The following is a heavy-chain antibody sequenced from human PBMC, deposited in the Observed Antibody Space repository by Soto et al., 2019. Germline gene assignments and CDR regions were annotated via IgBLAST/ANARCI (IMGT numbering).Heavy chain of an antibody. CDR3: ARTVVPAPGWFDP. CDR2: IYYSGST. J-gene: IGHJ5*02. Sequence: SETLSLTCTVSGGSISSGDYYWSWIRQPPGKGLEWIGYIYYSGSTYYNPSLKSRVTISVDTSKNQFSLKLSSVTAADTAVYYCARTVVPAPGWFDPWGQGTLVTVSS. V-gene: IGHV4-30-4*01. CDR1: GGSISSGDYY. D-gene: IGHD2-2*01.